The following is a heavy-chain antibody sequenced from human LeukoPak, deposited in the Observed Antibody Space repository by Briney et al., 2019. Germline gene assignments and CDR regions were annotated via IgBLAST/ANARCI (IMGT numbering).Heavy chain of an antibody. CDR2: IRSKANSYAT. Sequence: GGSLKLSCAASGFTFSGSAMHWVRQASGKGLEWVGRIRSKANSYATAYAASVKGRFTISRDDSKNTAYLQMNSLKTEDTAVYYCTRRPAATNDDYWGQGTLVTVSS. CDR1: GFTFSGSA. D-gene: IGHD6-13*01. J-gene: IGHJ4*02. V-gene: IGHV3-73*01. CDR3: TRRPAATNDDY.